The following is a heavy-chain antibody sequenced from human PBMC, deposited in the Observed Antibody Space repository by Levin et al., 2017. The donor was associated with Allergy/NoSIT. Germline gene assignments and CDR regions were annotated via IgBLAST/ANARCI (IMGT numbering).Heavy chain of an antibody. Sequence: TASETLSLTCAVSGGSISGGGYSWSWIRQPPGKGLEWIGYIYRSGSTYYNPSLKSRLTISVDRSKNQFSLKLSSVTAADTAVYYCASYSSPTGDWFDPWGQGTLVTVSS. CDR1: GGSISGGGYS. J-gene: IGHJ5*02. CDR3: ASYSSPTGDWFDP. D-gene: IGHD2-15*01. V-gene: IGHV4-30-2*01. CDR2: IYRSGST.